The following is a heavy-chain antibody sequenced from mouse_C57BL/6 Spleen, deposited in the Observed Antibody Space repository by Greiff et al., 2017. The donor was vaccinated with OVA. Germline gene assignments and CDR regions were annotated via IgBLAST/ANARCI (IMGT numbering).Heavy chain of an antibody. J-gene: IGHJ4*01. V-gene: IGHV14-1*01. D-gene: IGHD1-1*01. CDR1: GFNIKDYY. Sequence: VQLKESGAELVRPGASVKLSCTASGFNIKDYYMHWVKQRPEQGLEWIGRIDPEDGDTEYAPKFQGKATMTADTSSNTAYLQLSSLTSEDTAVYYCTSTVVAHYYAMDYWGQGTSVTVSS. CDR3: TSTVVAHYYAMDY. CDR2: IDPEDGDT.